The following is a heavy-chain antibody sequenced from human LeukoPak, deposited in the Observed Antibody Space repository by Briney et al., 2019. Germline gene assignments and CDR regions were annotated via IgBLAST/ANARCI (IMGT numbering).Heavy chain of an antibody. CDR2: ISAYNGNT. CDR3: AKDWAYYGSGSPKYFQH. J-gene: IGHJ1*01. Sequence: ASVKVSCKACGYTFTSYGISWVQQAPGQGLEGMVWISAYNGNTNYAQKLQGRVTVTTDTSTSTAYMELRSLRSGVTAVYYCAKDWAYYGSGSPKYFQHWGQGTLVTVSS. V-gene: IGHV1-18*01. CDR1: GYTFTSYG. D-gene: IGHD3-10*01.